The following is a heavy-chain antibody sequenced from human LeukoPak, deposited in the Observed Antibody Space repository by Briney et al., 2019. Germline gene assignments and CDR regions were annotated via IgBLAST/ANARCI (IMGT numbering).Heavy chain of an antibody. CDR1: GFTFSNYN. CDR2: VSSSSSYI. V-gene: IGHV3-21*01. Sequence: GGSLRLSCAASGFTFSNYNMNWVRQAPGKGLEWVSSVSSSSSYIYYADSVKGRFTISRDNAKNSLYLQMNSLRAEDTAVYYCARGEGIAATGLYYFDYWGQGNLVTVSS. D-gene: IGHD6-13*01. CDR3: ARGEGIAATGLYYFDY. J-gene: IGHJ4*02.